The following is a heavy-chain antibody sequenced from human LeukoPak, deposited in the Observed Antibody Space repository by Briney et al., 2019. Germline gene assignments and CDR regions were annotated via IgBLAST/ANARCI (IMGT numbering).Heavy chain of an antibody. D-gene: IGHD3-22*01. CDR2: IYNSGST. CDR1: GDSIISSYY. Sequence: PSETLSLTCSVSGDSIISSYYWSWIRQPPGMGLEWIGYIYNSGSTTYNPSLKSRVTMSLDRTKNQFSLKLSSVTAADSAVYYCARLTSGYHYDSSSFTGKFYFDFWGQGALVTVSS. V-gene: IGHV4-59*01. CDR3: ARLTSGYHYDSSSFTGKFYFDF. J-gene: IGHJ4*02.